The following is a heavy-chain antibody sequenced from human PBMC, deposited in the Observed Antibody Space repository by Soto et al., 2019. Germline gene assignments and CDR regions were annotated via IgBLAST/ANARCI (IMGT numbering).Heavy chain of an antibody. J-gene: IGHJ6*02. V-gene: IGHV3-33*01. D-gene: IGHD3-3*01. CDR2: IWHDACHE. CDR1: GFAFSNFV. CDR3: AREGGEEWIDYYYYGMDV. Sequence: QVQLVESGGGVVQPGTSLTLSCAASGFAFSNFVMHWVRQAPGKGLEGVAVIWHDACHEYYADSVQGRFTISRDNSKHLLYLQMNSLRAEDTAVYYCAREGGEEWIDYYYYGMDVWGHGTTVTVSS.